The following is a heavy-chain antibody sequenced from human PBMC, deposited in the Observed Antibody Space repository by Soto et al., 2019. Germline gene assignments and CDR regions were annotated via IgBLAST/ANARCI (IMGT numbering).Heavy chain of an antibody. Sequence: SCKASGFSFRDYYMSWIRQAPGRGLEWVSYISSGDNTVYYADSVKGRFTISRDNAKNSLYLQMNSLRAEDTAVYYCGRPGNSLDYWGQGTLVTVSS. CDR2: ISSGDNTV. D-gene: IGHD4-4*01. V-gene: IGHV3-11*01. J-gene: IGHJ4*02. CDR3: GRPGNSLDY. CDR1: GFSFRDYY.